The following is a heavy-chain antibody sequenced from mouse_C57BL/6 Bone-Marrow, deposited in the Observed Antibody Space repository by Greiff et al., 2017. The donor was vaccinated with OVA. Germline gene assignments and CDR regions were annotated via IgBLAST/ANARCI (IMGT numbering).Heavy chain of an antibody. J-gene: IGHJ2*01. CDR1: GFNIKNTY. CDR2: IDPANGNT. Sequence: VQLKQSVAELVRPGASVKLSCTASGFNIKNTYMHWVKQRPEQGLEWIGRIDPANGNTKYAPKFQGKATITADTSSNTAYLQLSSLTSEDTAIYYCARGGVTTVVGNYFDYWGQGTTLTVSS. D-gene: IGHD1-1*01. V-gene: IGHV14-3*01. CDR3: ARGGVTTVVGNYFDY.